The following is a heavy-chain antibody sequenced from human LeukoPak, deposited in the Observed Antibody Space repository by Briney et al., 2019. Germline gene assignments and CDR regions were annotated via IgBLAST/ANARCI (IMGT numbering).Heavy chain of an antibody. Sequence: GGSLRLSCAASGFTFSNYAMSWVCQAPGKGLEWVSAITGSGSGIYYADSMKSRFTISRDNSKNTLYLQINSLRAEDTAVYYCAKWGDYDVLTGYYVSDYWGQGTLVTVSS. V-gene: IGHV3-23*01. J-gene: IGHJ4*02. CDR2: ITGSGSGI. D-gene: IGHD3-9*01. CDR3: AKWGDYDVLTGYYVSDY. CDR1: GFTFSNYA.